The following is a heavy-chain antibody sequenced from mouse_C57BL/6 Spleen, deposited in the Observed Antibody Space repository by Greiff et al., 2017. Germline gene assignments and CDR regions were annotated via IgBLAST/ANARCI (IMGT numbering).Heavy chain of an antibody. CDR2: ISNGGGST. D-gene: IGHD2-4*01. V-gene: IGHV5-12*01. J-gene: IGHJ1*03. Sequence: EVMLVESGGGLVQPGGSLKLSCAASGFTFSDYYMYWVRQTPEKRLEWVAYISNGGGSTYYPDTVKGRFTISRDNAKNTLYLQMSRLKSEDTAMYYCARHDYDYDGGYFDVWGTGTTVTVSS. CDR3: ARHDYDYDGGYFDV. CDR1: GFTFSDYY.